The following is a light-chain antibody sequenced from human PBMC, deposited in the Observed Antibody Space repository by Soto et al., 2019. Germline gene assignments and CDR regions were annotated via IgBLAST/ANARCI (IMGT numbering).Light chain of an antibody. Sequence: DIQMTQSPSSLSTSVGDRVTITCRASQGISNYLAWYQQKPGKVPKLVIYAASTLQSGVPYRFSGSGSGTDFTLTISSLQPEDVATYYCQKYNSAPWTFGQGTKVEIK. J-gene: IGKJ1*01. CDR2: AAS. CDR3: QKYNSAPWT. CDR1: QGISNY. V-gene: IGKV1-27*01.